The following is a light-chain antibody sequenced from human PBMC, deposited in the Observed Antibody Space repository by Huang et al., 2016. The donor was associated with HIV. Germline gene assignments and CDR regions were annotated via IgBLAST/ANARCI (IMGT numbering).Light chain of an antibody. Sequence: DVELTQSPLSLPVTLGQPASISCRSSESLVYTDGNTYLNWFHQRPGQPPRRLIFKGCERDSGVPARISGRGSGTYFTLEISSGEAGDVGLYFCMQGTHWPPTFGQGTRVEFK. CDR3: MQGTHWPPT. J-gene: IGKJ1*01. V-gene: IGKV2-30*01. CDR2: KGC. CDR1: ESLVYTDGNTY.